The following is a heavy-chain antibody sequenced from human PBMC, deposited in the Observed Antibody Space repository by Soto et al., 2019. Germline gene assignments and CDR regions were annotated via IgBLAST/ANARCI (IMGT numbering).Heavy chain of an antibody. CDR2: ISTSGSPI. CDR3: ASDVRDGYNLVDY. D-gene: IGHD5-12*01. V-gene: IGHV3-48*01. CDR1: GFTFSNYN. J-gene: IGHJ4*02. Sequence: GGSLRLSCAASGFTFSNYNMNWVRQAPGKGLEWVSYISTSGSPIYYADSVKGRFTISRDNAKNSLYLQMNSLRAEDTAVYYCASDVRDGYNLVDYWGQGTLVTVSS.